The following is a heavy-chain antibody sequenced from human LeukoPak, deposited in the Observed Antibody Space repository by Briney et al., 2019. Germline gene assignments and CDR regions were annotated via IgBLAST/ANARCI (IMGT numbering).Heavy chain of an antibody. CDR1: GFTFSRYW. Sequence: GGSLILSCAASGFTFSRYWMHWVHQAPGKGLVWVSRINSDGSSTSYADSVKGRFTISRDNAKNTLYLQMNSLRAEDTAVHYCASGELDYFDYWGQGTLVTVSS. D-gene: IGHD3-10*01. CDR2: INSDGSST. V-gene: IGHV3-74*01. J-gene: IGHJ4*02. CDR3: ASGELDYFDY.